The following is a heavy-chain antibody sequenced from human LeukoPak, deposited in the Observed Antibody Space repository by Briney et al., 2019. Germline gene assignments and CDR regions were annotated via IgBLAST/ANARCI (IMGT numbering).Heavy chain of an antibody. Sequence: GGSLRLSCAASGFTFRSYSMNWVRQAPGKGLEWVSSISGSGSYIYYADSVKGRFTISRDNAKNSLYLQVNSLRAEDTAVYYCARDYYGDYYFDYWGQGTLVTVSS. CDR3: ARDYYGDYYFDY. CDR2: ISGSGSYI. CDR1: GFTFRSYS. J-gene: IGHJ4*02. V-gene: IGHV3-21*01. D-gene: IGHD4-17*01.